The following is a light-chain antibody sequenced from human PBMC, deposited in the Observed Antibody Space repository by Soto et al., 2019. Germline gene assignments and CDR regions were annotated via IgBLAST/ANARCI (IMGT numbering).Light chain of an antibody. CDR1: SSDVGAYKY. J-gene: IGLJ3*02. Sequence: QSVLTQPPSASGSPGQSVTISCTGTSSDVGAYKYVSWYQQYPGKAPKLMIYEVTTRPSGVPDRFSGSKSGNTASLTVSGLQAEDEADYYCTSYVGNDIWVFGGGTKVTVL. V-gene: IGLV2-8*01. CDR2: EVT. CDR3: TSYVGNDIWV.